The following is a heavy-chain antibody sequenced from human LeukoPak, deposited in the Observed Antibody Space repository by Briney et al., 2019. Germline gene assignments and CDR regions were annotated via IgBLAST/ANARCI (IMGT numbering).Heavy chain of an antibody. CDR2: INRDGSTT. V-gene: IGHV3-74*03. Sequence: GGSLRLSCAASGFTFSNYWVHWVRQAPGKGLAWVSRINRDGSTTKYADSVKGRFTVSRDNAKNTLNLQMNSLRAEDTAVYYCARDEKSGESSEIDYWGQGTLVTVSS. D-gene: IGHD3-10*01. CDR1: GFTFSNYW. CDR3: ARDEKSGESSEIDY. J-gene: IGHJ4*02.